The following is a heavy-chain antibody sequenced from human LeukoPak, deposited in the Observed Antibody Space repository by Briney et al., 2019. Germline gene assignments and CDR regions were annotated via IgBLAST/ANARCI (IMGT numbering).Heavy chain of an antibody. CDR1: GFTFSSYG. D-gene: IGHD6-19*01. V-gene: IGHV3-33*01. CDR3: ARDRGSGWPLYYYYGMDV. Sequence: GGSLRLSCAASGFTFSSYGMHWVRRAPGKGLEWVAVIWYDGSNKYYADSVKGRFTISRDNSKNTLYLQMNSLRAEDTAVYYCARDRGSGWPLYYYYGMDVWGQGTTVTVSS. J-gene: IGHJ6*02. CDR2: IWYDGSNK.